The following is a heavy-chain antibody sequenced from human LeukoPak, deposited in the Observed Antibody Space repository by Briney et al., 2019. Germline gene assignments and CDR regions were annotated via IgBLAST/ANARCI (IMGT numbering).Heavy chain of an antibody. Sequence: GGSLRLSCAASGLTFSSYGMHWVRQAPGKGLEWVAVISYDGSNKYYADSVKGRFTISRDNSKNTLYLQMNSLRAEDTAVYYCAKDGHGYGCSWFDPWGQGTLVTVSS. V-gene: IGHV3-30*18. CDR3: AKDGHGYGCSWFDP. D-gene: IGHD5-18*01. CDR2: ISYDGSNK. J-gene: IGHJ5*02. CDR1: GLTFSSYG.